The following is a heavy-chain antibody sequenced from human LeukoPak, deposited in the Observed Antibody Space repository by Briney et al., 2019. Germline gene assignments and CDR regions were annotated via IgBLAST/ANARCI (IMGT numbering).Heavy chain of an antibody. V-gene: IGHV3-30*18. CDR3: AKVVGAPSY. D-gene: IGHD1-26*01. CDR1: GFTFSSYA. Sequence: GGSLGLSCAASGFTFSSYAMSWVRQAPGKGLEWVAVISYDGSNKYYADSVKGRFTISRDNSKNTLYLQMNSLRAEDTAVYYCAKVVGAPSYWGQGTLVTVSS. CDR2: ISYDGSNK. J-gene: IGHJ4*02.